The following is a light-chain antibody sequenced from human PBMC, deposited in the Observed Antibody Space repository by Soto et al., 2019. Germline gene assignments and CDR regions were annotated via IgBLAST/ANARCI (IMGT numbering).Light chain of an antibody. J-gene: IGLJ1*01. CDR2: EVS. CDR3: SSYAGSTYV. Sequence: QSVLTQPASVSGSPGQSITISCTGTSSDVGAYNYVSWYQQHPGKAPKLMIYEVSKRPSGVPDRFSGSKSGNTASLTVSGLQAEDEADYYCSSYAGSTYVFGTGTRSPS. V-gene: IGLV2-8*01. CDR1: SSDVGAYNY.